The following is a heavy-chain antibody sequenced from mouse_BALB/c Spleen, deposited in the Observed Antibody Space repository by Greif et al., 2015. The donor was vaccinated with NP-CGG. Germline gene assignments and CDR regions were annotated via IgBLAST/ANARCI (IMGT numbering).Heavy chain of an antibody. Sequence: EVKLVESGGGLVKPGGSLKLSCAASGFTFSSYAMSWVRQSPEKRLEWVAEISSGGSYTYYPDTVTGRFTISRDNAKNTLYLEMSSLRSEDTAMYYCARDEYYDGYPPFAYWGQGTLVTVSA. D-gene: IGHD2-3*01. V-gene: IGHV5-9-4*01. J-gene: IGHJ3*01. CDR3: ARDEYYDGYPPFAY. CDR2: ISSGGSYT. CDR1: GFTFSSYA.